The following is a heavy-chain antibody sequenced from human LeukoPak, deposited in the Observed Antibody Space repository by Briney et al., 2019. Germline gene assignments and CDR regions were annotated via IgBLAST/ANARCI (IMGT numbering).Heavy chain of an antibody. CDR1: GYTFTSHG. J-gene: IGHJ5*02. D-gene: IGHD2-21*02. V-gene: IGHV1-18*04. Sequence: WASVKVSCKASGYTFTSHGISWVRQAPGQGLEWMGWISAYNGNTNYAQKLQGRVTMTTDTSTSTAYMELRSLRSDDTAVYYCTRDLGLPVAGSTPWGQGTLVTVSS. CDR2: ISAYNGNT. CDR3: TRDLGLPVAGSTP.